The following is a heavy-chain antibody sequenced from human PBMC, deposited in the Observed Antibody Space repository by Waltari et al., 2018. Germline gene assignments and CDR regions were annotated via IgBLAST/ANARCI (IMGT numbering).Heavy chain of an antibody. CDR1: GSTFVAFY. Sequence: QVHLVQSGAEVKKPGASVKFSCRASGSTFVAFYMHWVRMVPGQGLGWMGRIDPNIGDTTYPQKFQGRITMTRDTSISTAFMELSGLRSDDTAIYYCVKVAKGSHTYYSFDNWGQGTLVTVSS. J-gene: IGHJ4*02. D-gene: IGHD3-22*01. CDR3: VKVAKGSHTYYSFDN. CDR2: IDPNIGDT. V-gene: IGHV1-2*02.